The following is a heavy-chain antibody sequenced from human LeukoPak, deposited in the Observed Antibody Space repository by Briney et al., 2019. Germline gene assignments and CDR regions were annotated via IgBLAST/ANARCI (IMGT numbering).Heavy chain of an antibody. D-gene: IGHD3-22*01. Sequence: ASVKVSCKDSGYTFTSYGISWVRQAPGQGLEWMGWISAYNGNTNYAQKLQGRVTMTTDTSTSTAYMELRSLRSDDTAVYYCARSYYDSSGYYWGGYYYYYGMDVWGQGTTVTVSS. CDR3: ARSYYDSSGYYWGGYYYYYGMDV. CDR1: GYTFTSYG. J-gene: IGHJ6*02. CDR2: ISAYNGNT. V-gene: IGHV1-18*01.